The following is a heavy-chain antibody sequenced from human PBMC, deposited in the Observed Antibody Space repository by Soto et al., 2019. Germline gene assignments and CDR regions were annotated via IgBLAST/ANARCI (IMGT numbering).Heavy chain of an antibody. CDR1: GFTFDDYV. CDR2: ISYDGSNK. Sequence: GGSLRLSCVASGFTFDDYVMHWVRQAPGKGLEWVAVISYDGSNKYYADSVKGRFTISRDNSKNTLYLQMNSLRAEDTAVYYCAKDRPWFDPWGQGTLVTVSS. CDR3: AKDRPWFDP. J-gene: IGHJ5*02. V-gene: IGHV3-30*18.